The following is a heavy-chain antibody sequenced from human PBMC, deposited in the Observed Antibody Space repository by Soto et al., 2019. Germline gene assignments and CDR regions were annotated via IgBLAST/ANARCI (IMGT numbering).Heavy chain of an antibody. V-gene: IGHV3-33*01. CDR3: ARATYYYATDI. CDR1: GFTFSSYG. D-gene: IGHD3-10*01. J-gene: IGHJ3*02. CDR2: IWYDGSNK. Sequence: PGGSLRLSCAASGFTFSSYGMHWFRQAPGKGLEWVAVIWYDGSNKYYADSVKGRFTISRDNSKNTLYLQMNSPRAEDTAVYYGARATYYYATDIWGQGTMV.